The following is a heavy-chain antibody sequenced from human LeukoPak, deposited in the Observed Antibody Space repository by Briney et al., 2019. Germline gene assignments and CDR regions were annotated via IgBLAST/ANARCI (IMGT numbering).Heavy chain of an antibody. J-gene: IGHJ4*02. V-gene: IGHV4-61*02. CDR3: ATTRWTSEGGGFDY. CDR2: IYTSGST. D-gene: IGHD1-1*01. Sequence: PSETLSLTCTVSGDSINSGSYYWSWIRQPAGKGLEWIGRIYTSGSTKYNPSLKSRVTISLDTSKNQFSLKVSSVTAADTATYYCATTRWTSEGGGFDYWGQGTLVTVSS. CDR1: GDSINSGSYY.